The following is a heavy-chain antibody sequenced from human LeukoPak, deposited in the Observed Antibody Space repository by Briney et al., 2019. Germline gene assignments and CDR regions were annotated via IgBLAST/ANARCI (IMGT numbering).Heavy chain of an antibody. CDR1: GGSISSYY. J-gene: IGHJ4*02. CDR2: IYHSGST. V-gene: IGHV4-59*12. D-gene: IGHD5-24*01. CDR3: ARAAATTTLDY. Sequence: SETLSFTCTVSGGSISSYYWRWIRQPPGNGLKWIGYIYHSGSTYYNPSLKRRVTIPVDRSKNPFSLKLSSVTAADTAVYYCARAAATTTLDYWGQGTLVTVSS.